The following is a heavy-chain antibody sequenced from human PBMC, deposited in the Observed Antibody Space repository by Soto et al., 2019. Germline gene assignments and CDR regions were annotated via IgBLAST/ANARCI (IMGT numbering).Heavy chain of an antibody. CDR3: AVAVAGPTAIGY. D-gene: IGHD6-19*01. V-gene: IGHV3-74*01. Sequence: EVQLVESGGGLVQPGGSLRLSCAASGFTFSSYWMHWVRQAPGKGLVWVSRINSDGSSTSYADSVKGRFTISRDNAKNTMYLQMYSLRAEDTAVYYCAVAVAGPTAIGYWGQGTLVTVSS. CDR2: INSDGSST. CDR1: GFTFSSYW. J-gene: IGHJ4*02.